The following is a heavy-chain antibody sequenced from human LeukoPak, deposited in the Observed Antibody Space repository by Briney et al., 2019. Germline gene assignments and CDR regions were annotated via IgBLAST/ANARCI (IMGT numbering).Heavy chain of an antibody. Sequence: PSETLSLTCAVSGSSISSNNWWGWIRQPPGKALERIGYIYYSGSIYYNPSLKSRVTMSVDTSKNQFSLKLSSVTAVDTAVYYCARKFPSIFYMDVWGKGTTVTVSS. J-gene: IGHJ6*03. D-gene: IGHD3-9*01. CDR2: IYYSGSI. CDR1: GSSISSNNW. V-gene: IGHV4-28*05. CDR3: ARKFPSIFYMDV.